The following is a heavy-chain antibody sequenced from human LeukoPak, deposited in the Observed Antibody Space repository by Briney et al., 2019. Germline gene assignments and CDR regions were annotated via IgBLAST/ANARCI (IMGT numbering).Heavy chain of an antibody. Sequence: SETLSLTCAVYGGSFSGYYWSWIRQPPGKGLEWIGEINHSGSTNYNPSLKSRVTISVDTSKNQFSLKLSSVTAADTAVYYCARMDGYGDLGFDYWGQGTLVTVSS. D-gene: IGHD4-17*01. CDR3: ARMDGYGDLGFDY. CDR1: GGSFSGYY. V-gene: IGHV4-34*01. CDR2: INHSGST. J-gene: IGHJ4*02.